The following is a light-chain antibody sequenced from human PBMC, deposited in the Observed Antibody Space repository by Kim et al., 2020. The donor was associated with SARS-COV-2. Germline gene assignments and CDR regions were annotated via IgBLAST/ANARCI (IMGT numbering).Light chain of an antibody. CDR3: QSADGSGTYV. Sequence: VSPGQTARITCSGDTLPEKQTYWYQQKSGQAPLLVIYKDNERPAGIPGRFAGSSSGTTVTLTISGVQAEDDADYYCQSADGSGTYVFGTGTKVTVL. V-gene: IGLV3-25*03. CDR1: TLPEKQ. J-gene: IGLJ1*01. CDR2: KDN.